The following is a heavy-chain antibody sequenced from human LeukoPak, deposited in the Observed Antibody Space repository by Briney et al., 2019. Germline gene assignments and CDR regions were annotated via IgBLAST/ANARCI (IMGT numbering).Heavy chain of an antibody. V-gene: IGHV4-39*07. J-gene: IGHJ3*02. CDR1: GGSISSSSYY. Sequence: PSETLSLTCTVSGGSISSSSYYGGWIRQPPGKGLEWIGSIYYSGSTYYNPSLKSRVTISVDTSKNQFSLKLSSVTAADTAVYYCARDGRPGGATVDAFDIWGQGTMVTVSS. CDR3: ARDGRPGGATVDAFDI. D-gene: IGHD1-26*01. CDR2: IYYSGST.